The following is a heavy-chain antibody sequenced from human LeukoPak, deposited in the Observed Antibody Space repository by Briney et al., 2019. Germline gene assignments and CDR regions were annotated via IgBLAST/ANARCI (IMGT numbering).Heavy chain of an antibody. CDR2: ISGSGGST. Sequence: RGFLRLSCAASGFTFSSYAMSWVRQAPGKGLEWVSAISGSGGSTYYADSVKGRFTISRDNSKNTLYLQMNSLRAEDTAVYYCAKDRELYDFWSSIPYWGQGTLVTVSS. CDR1: GFTFSSYA. D-gene: IGHD3-3*01. J-gene: IGHJ4*02. CDR3: AKDRELYDFWSSIPY. V-gene: IGHV3-23*01.